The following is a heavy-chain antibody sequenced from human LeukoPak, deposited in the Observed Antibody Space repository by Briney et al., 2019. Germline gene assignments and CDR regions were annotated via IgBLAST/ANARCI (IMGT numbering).Heavy chain of an antibody. J-gene: IGHJ4*02. CDR1: GGSISSYY. V-gene: IGHV4-59*01. CDR3: ARDAVGGSGYLISTPIIDY. CDR2: SYYSGST. D-gene: IGHD3-22*01. Sequence: PSETLSLTCTVSGGSISSYYWSWIRQPPGKGLEWIGYSYYSGSTNYNPSLKSRVTISGDTSKNQFSLKLRSVTAADTAVYYCARDAVGGSGYLISTPIIDYWGQGTLVTVSS.